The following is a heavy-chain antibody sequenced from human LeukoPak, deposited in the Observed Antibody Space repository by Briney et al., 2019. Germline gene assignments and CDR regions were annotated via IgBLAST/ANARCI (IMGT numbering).Heavy chain of an antibody. Sequence: ASVKVSCKASGYTFTVYYMHWVRQAPGQGLEWMGWINPNSGGTKYAQKFQGWVNMTRDTYISTAYMEMSKLRYEDTGVYYCARGRRADFNMITFGGVIKTHFDYWGQGTLVTVSS. J-gene: IGHJ4*02. CDR3: ARGRRADFNMITFGGVIKTHFDY. D-gene: IGHD3-16*02. CDR1: GYTFTVYY. V-gene: IGHV1-2*04. CDR2: INPNSGGT.